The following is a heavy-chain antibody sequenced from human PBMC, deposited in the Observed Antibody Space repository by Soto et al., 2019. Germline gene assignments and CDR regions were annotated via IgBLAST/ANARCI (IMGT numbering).Heavy chain of an antibody. CDR1: GYTFSGYY. D-gene: IGHD2-2*02. CDR2: INPNSGGT. Sequence: ASVKVSCKASGYTFSGYYIHWLRQVPGQGLEWMGWINPNSGGTNYAQKFQGRVTVTRDTPTSTAYMELSRLTSDDTAVYYCARSLTEGYCTITGCYTRPLYGMDVWGQGTTVTVSS. V-gene: IGHV1-2*02. CDR3: ARSLTEGYCTITGCYTRPLYGMDV. J-gene: IGHJ6*02.